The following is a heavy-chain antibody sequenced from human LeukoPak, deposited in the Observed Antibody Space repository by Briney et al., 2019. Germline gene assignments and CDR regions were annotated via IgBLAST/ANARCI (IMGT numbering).Heavy chain of an antibody. D-gene: IGHD3-22*01. Sequence: PSETLSLTCAVSGYSISSGYYWGWIRQPPGKGLEWIGSIYHSGSTYYNPCLKSRVTISVDTSKNQFSLKLSSVTAADTAVYYCARFLSGTGSSGYPDWGQGTLVTVSS. CDR1: GYSISSGYY. CDR3: ARFLSGTGSSGYPD. J-gene: IGHJ4*02. CDR2: IYHSGST. V-gene: IGHV4-38-2*01.